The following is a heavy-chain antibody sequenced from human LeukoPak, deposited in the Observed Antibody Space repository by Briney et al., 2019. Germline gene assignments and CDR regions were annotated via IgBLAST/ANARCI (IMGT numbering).Heavy chain of an antibody. D-gene: IGHD6-13*01. Sequence: ASVKVSCKVSGYTLTELSMHWVRQAPGKGLEWMGGFDPEDGETIYAQKFQGRVTMAEDTSTDTAYMELSSLRSEDTAVYYCATGDIAAAVANWFDPWGQGTLVTVSS. CDR1: GYTLTELS. CDR2: FDPEDGET. J-gene: IGHJ5*02. CDR3: ATGDIAAAVANWFDP. V-gene: IGHV1-24*01.